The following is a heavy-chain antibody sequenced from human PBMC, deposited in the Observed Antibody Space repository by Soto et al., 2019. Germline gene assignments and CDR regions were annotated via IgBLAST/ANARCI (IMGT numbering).Heavy chain of an antibody. V-gene: IGHV3-53*04. CDR2: IYSGGST. Sequence: EVQLVESGGGLVQPGGSLRLSCAASGFTVSSNYMSWVRQAPGKGLEWVSVIYSGGSTYYADSVKGRFTISRHNSTNTLYLQMNSLRAEDTAVYYCARTEEDVRFGEFGYYYYGMDVWGQGTTVTVSS. CDR3: ARTEEDVRFGEFGYYYYGMDV. D-gene: IGHD3-10*01. J-gene: IGHJ6*02. CDR1: GFTVSSNY.